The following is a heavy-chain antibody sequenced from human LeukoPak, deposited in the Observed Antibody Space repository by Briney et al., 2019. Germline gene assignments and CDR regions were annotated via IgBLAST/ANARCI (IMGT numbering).Heavy chain of an antibody. CDR1: GFTFGKYW. CDR2: IKLDGSEK. Sequence: GGSLRLSCEASGFTFGKYWMSWVRQAPGKGLEWVANIKLDGSEKNYVDSVKGRFTISRDNTKNSLYLQMNSLRAEDTAVFYCARDQYDTWSRRGNFDSWGQGTLVIVSS. J-gene: IGHJ4*02. V-gene: IGHV3-7*03. CDR3: ARDQYDTWSRRGNFDS. D-gene: IGHD3-3*01.